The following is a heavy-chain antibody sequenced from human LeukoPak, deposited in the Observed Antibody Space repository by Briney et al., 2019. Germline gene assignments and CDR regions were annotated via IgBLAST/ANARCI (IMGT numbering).Heavy chain of an antibody. J-gene: IGHJ4*02. V-gene: IGHV5-51*01. CDR1: GYSFMNYW. D-gene: IGHD5/OR15-5a*01. Sequence: GESLKISCKGSGYSFMNYWIGWVRQMPGKGLEWMGIIYPADSDTRYSPSFQGRVTISADKSINTAYLQWSSLKASDTAMYYCARQEGTYSVIDYWGQGTLVTVSS. CDR3: ARQEGTYSVIDY. CDR2: IYPADSDT.